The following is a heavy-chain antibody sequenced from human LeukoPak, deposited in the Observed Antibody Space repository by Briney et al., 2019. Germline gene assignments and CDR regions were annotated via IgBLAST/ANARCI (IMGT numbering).Heavy chain of an antibody. CDR1: GGSVSSGRYY. D-gene: IGHD3-3*01. V-gene: IGHV4-61*01. CDR3: AREGWTTILGVVHSNWSDT. CDR2: IYYSGST. J-gene: IGHJ5*02. Sequence: SETLSLTCTVSGGSVSSGRYYWSWIRQPPGKGLEWIGYIYYSGSTNSNPSLKSRVTISVDTSKNQFSLKLSSVTAADTAVYYCAREGWTTILGVVHSNWSDTWGQGTLVTVSS.